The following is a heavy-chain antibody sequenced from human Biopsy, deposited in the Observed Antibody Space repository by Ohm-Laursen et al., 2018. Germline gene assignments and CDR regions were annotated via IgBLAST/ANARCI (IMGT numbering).Heavy chain of an antibody. Sequence: AASVKVSCKASGYTFAGYYLHWVRQAPGHGLEWMGWINPNSGNANYAQSFQGRLIVTRDTSISTAYMELTSLTFDDTAIYYCARVPAYPSIDGYYGLDLWGQGTTVIVSS. CDR2: INPNSGNA. D-gene: IGHD3-9*01. J-gene: IGHJ6*02. CDR1: GYTFAGYY. V-gene: IGHV1-2*02. CDR3: ARVPAYPSIDGYYGLDL.